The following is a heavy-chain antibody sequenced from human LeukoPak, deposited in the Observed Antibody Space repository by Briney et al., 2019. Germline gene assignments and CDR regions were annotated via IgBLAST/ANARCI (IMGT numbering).Heavy chain of an antibody. Sequence: PGGSLRLSCAASGFTFSSYAMHWVRQAPGKGVEYVSAISSNGGSTYYANSVKGRFTISRDSSKNTLYLQMGSLRAEDMAVYYCARAQGYSINYYYYYGMDVWGQGTTVTVSS. D-gene: IGHD6-13*01. CDR1: GFTFSSYA. V-gene: IGHV3-64*01. CDR3: ARAQGYSINYYYYYGMDV. CDR2: ISSNGGST. J-gene: IGHJ6*02.